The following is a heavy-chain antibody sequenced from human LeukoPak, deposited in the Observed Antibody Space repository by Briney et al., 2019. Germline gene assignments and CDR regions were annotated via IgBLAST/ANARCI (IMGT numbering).Heavy chain of an antibody. Sequence: SETLSLTCAVYGGSFSGYYWSWIRQPPGKGLEWIGEINHSGSISYNPSLKSRVTISVDTSKNQFSLKLSSVTAADTAVYYCARALRGIELWLGYWGQGTLVTVSS. CDR3: ARALRGIELWLGY. CDR2: INHSGSI. J-gene: IGHJ4*02. CDR1: GGSFSGYY. D-gene: IGHD5-18*01. V-gene: IGHV4-34*01.